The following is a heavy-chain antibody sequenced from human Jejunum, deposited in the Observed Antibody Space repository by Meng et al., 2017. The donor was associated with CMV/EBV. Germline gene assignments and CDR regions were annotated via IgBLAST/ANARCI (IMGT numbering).Heavy chain of an antibody. Sequence: GYLFTNYWIGWMRQMPGKGPEWMGIIYPRDSDTRYSPSFQGQVTFSADKSISTAYLQWSGLKASDTAMYYCARPRSGSWLGDAFDIWGQGTMVTVSS. J-gene: IGHJ3*02. D-gene: IGHD6-13*01. CDR3: ARPRSGSWLGDAFDI. V-gene: IGHV5-51*01. CDR2: IYPRDSDT. CDR1: GYLFTNYW.